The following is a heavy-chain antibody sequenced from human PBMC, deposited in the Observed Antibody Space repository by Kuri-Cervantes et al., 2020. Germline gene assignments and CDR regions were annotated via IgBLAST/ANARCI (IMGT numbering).Heavy chain of an antibody. CDR2: ISSSSSYI. Sequence: GESLKISCAASGFTFSTYSMNWVRQAPGKGLEWVSSISSSSSYIYYADSVKGRFTISRDNSKNTLYLQMDNLRSEDTAVYYCARDILVGRPDYFDRWGQGTLVTVSS. CDR1: GFTFSTYS. J-gene: IGHJ4*02. CDR3: ARDILVGRPDYFDR. D-gene: IGHD1-26*01. V-gene: IGHV3-21*01.